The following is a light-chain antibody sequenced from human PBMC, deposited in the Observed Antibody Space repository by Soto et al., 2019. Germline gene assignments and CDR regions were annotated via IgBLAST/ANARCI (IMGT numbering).Light chain of an antibody. CDR3: TSYTSISTVV. J-gene: IGLJ3*02. V-gene: IGLV2-14*01. Sequence: QSVLTQPASVSGSPGQSIAISCTGTSNDVGGYNYVSWYQQEPGKAPELLIYDVSTRPSGVSSRFSGSKSGNTASLTISGLQTEDEANYYCTSYTSISTVVFGGGTQLTVL. CDR2: DVS. CDR1: SNDVGGYNY.